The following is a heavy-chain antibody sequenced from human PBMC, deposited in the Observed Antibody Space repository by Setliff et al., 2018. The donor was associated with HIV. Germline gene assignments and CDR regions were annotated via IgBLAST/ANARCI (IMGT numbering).Heavy chain of an antibody. CDR2: IYYRGST. J-gene: IGHJ4*02. D-gene: IGHD6-19*01. V-gene: IGHV4-30-4*08. Sequence: SETLSLTCSVSGDPISSGDYYWTWIRQPPGEALEWIGYIYYRGSTNYNPSLKSRVTISVDTSKNQFSLTLSSVTAADTAVYYCARARSDWYNVRPYYFDLWGQGTPVTVSS. CDR3: ARARSDWYNVRPYYFDL. CDR1: GDPISSGDYY.